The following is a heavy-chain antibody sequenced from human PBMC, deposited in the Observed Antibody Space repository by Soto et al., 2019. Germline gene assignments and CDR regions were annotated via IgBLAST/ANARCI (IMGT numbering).Heavy chain of an antibody. CDR3: AKDTIVVPAARNYYYGMDV. D-gene: IGHD2-2*01. CDR1: GFTFDDYA. CDR2: ISWNSGSI. J-gene: IGHJ6*02. V-gene: IGHV3-9*01. Sequence: GGSLRLSCAASGFTFDDYAMHWVRQAPGKGLEWVSGISWNSGSIGYADSVKGRFTISRDNAKNSLYLQMNSLRAEDTALYYCAKDTIVVPAARNYYYGMDVWGQGTTVTVSS.